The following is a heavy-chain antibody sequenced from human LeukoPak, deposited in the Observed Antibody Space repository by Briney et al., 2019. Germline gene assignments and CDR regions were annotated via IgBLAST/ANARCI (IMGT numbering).Heavy chain of an antibody. CDR3: ASEYDFWSGYPPPHYYYGMDV. CDR1: GGSISSSSYY. CDR2: IYYSGST. J-gene: IGHJ6*02. V-gene: IGHV4-39*01. Sequence: PSETLSLTCTVSGGSISSSSYYWGWIRQPPGKGLEWIGSIYYSGSTYYNPSLKSRVTISVDTSKNQFSLKLSSVTAADTAVYYCASEYDFWSGYPPPHYYYGMDVWGQGTTVTVSS. D-gene: IGHD3-3*01.